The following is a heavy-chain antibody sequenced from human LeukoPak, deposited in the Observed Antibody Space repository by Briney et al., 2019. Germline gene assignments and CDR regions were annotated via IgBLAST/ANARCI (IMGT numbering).Heavy chain of an antibody. D-gene: IGHD3-3*01. Sequence: GGSLRLSCAASGFTFSSYAMSWVRQAPGKGLEWVSAISGSGGSTYYADSVKGRFTISRDNSKNTLYLQMNSLRAEDTAVYYCANDAYFGVVPQDMDVRGQGTTVTVSS. CDR1: GFTFSSYA. V-gene: IGHV3-23*01. CDR3: ANDAYFGVVPQDMDV. J-gene: IGHJ6*02. CDR2: ISGSGGST.